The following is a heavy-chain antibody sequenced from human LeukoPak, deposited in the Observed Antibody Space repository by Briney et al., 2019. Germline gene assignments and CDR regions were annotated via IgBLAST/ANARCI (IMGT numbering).Heavy chain of an antibody. V-gene: IGHV1-8*01. CDR2: MNPDSGDT. D-gene: IGHD6-13*01. J-gene: IGHJ3*02. CDR1: GYTFSVYE. Sequence: ASVKVSCKASGYTFSVYEVNWVRQAPGQGLELMGWMNPDSGDTVYTQKFLDRVTMTRNTSTSTAYMELRDLRSEDTAIYYCARPRSSWYSDSFDIWGQGTVVTVSS. CDR3: ARPRSSWYSDSFDI.